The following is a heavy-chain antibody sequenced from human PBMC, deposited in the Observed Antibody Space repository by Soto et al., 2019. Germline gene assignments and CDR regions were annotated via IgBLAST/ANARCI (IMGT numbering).Heavy chain of an antibody. J-gene: IGHJ4*02. CDR3: ASGGSSLNFDS. D-gene: IGHD6-6*01. CDR2: INSDGSST. CDR1: GFTFRSYW. Sequence: GGSLRLSCAASGFTFRSYWMQWVRQAPGKGLVWVSWINSDGSSTRYADSVRGRFTISRDNAKNTLYLQMNSLRAEDTAVYYCASGGSSLNFDSWGQGTLVTVSS. V-gene: IGHV3-74*01.